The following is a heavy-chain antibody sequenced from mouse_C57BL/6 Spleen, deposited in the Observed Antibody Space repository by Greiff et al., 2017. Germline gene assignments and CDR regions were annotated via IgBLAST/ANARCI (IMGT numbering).Heavy chain of an antibody. V-gene: IGHV1-19*01. D-gene: IGHD2-5*01. CDR3: ARAYYSNGDYFDY. Sequence: EVQLQQSGPVLVKPGASVKMSCKASGYTFTDYYMNWVKQSHGKSLEWIGVINPYNGGTSYNQKFKGKATLTVDKSSSTAYMELNSLTSEDSAVYYCARAYYSNGDYFDYWGQGTTLTVSS. J-gene: IGHJ2*01. CDR2: INPYNGGT. CDR1: GYTFTDYY.